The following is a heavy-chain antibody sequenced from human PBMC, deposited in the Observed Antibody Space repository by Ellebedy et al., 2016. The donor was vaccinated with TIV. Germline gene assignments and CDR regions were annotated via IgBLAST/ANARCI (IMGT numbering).Heavy chain of an antibody. CDR1: GASISTYY. J-gene: IGHJ6*02. V-gene: IGHV4-59*01. CDR3: ASSLTMLRGGMDV. Sequence: MPSETLSLTCTVSGASISTYYWSWIRQPPGKGLEWIGYIYYSGSTNYNPSLKSRVTISVETSKNQFSLKLSSVTAADTAVYYCASSLTMLRGGMDVWGQGTTVTVSS. D-gene: IGHD3-10*01. CDR2: IYYSGST.